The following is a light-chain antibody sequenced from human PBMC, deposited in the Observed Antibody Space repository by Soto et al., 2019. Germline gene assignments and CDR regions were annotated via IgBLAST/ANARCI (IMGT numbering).Light chain of an antibody. CDR1: QSVSTTY. Sequence: EIVLTQSPGTLSLSPGERVTLSCRASQSVSTTYLAWYQQKPGQAPRLLIYGASIRATGIPDRFSGSGSGTDFTLTISRLEREDFAVYYCQRYGSSPAFGGGTKVEIK. CDR3: QRYGSSPA. J-gene: IGKJ4*01. CDR2: GAS. V-gene: IGKV3-20*01.